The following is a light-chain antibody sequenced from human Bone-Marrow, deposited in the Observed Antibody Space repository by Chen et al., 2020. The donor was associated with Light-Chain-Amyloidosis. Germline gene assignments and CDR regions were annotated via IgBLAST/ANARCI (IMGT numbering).Light chain of an antibody. V-gene: IGKV3-11*01. Sequence: EVVFTQSPATLSLSPGERATLSCRASQSLSTFLAWYQHKPGQAPRLLIYDASTRATGIPARFSGSGSGTGFTLTISSLEPEDCAVYYCQQRSIWPPDTFGQGTRLEIK. CDR2: DAS. J-gene: IGKJ5*01. CDR3: QQRSIWPPDT. CDR1: QSLSTF.